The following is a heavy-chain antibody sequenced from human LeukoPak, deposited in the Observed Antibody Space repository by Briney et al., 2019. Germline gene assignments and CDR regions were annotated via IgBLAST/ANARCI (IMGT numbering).Heavy chain of an antibody. CDR1: GGSISSYY. CDR3: ARAAYCGGDCYSGAFDI. Sequence: SETLSLTCTVSGGSISSYYRSWIRQPPAKGLEWIGYINYSGGTNYNPSLKSRVTISVDTSKKQFSLKLSSVTAADTAVYYCARAAYCGGDCYSGAFDIWGQGTMVTVSS. V-gene: IGHV4-59*01. D-gene: IGHD2-21*02. J-gene: IGHJ3*02. CDR2: INYSGGT.